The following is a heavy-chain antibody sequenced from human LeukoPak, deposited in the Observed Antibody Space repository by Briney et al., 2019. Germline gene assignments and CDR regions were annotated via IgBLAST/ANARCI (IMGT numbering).Heavy chain of an antibody. Sequence: PSETLSLTCAVYGGSFSGYYWSWIRQHPGKGLEWIGYIYYSGSTYYNPSLKSRVTISVDTSKNQFSLKLSSVTAADTAVYYCAREGTTVTTIDYWGQGTLVTVSS. D-gene: IGHD4-17*01. CDR1: GGSFSGYY. V-gene: IGHV4-31*11. CDR3: AREGTTVTTIDY. CDR2: IYYSGST. J-gene: IGHJ4*02.